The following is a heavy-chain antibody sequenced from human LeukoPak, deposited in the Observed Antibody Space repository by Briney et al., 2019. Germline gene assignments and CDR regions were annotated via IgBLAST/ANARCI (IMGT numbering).Heavy chain of an antibody. V-gene: IGHV3-30*03. Sequence: GGSLRLSCAASGFTFSSYGMHWVRQAPGKGLEWVAVISYDGSNKYYADSVKGRFTISRDNSKNTLYLQMNSLRVEDTAVYYCARESSRGYGMDVWGQGTTVTVSS. CDR1: GFTFSSYG. CDR3: ARESSRGYGMDV. CDR2: ISYDGSNK. J-gene: IGHJ6*02.